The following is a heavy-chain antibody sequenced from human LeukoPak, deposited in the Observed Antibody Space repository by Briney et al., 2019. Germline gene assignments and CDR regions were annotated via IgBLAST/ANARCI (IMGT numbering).Heavy chain of an antibody. CDR3: ARFHYSNAFDI. CDR2: IYYSGST. J-gene: IGHJ3*02. V-gene: IGHV4-59*12. D-gene: IGHD4-11*01. Sequence: SETLSLTCTVSGGSISSYYWSWIRQPPGKGLEWIGYIYYSGSTNYNPSLKSRVTMSVDTSKNQFSLKLSSLTAADTAVYYCARFHYSNAFDIWGQGTMVTVSS. CDR1: GGSISSYY.